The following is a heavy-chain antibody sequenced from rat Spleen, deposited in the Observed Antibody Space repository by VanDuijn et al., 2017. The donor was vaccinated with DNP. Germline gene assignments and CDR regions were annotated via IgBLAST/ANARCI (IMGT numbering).Heavy chain of an antibody. CDR3: TRRAYYFDY. CDR1: GFTFSNYY. J-gene: IGHJ2*01. Sequence: EVQLVASEGGLVQPGGSLKLLCAASGFTFSNYYMAWVRQAPKKGLEWVATVSATGSRTDYLDSVKGRFTISRDNAESSLYLQRNSLKSEDTATYYCTRRAYYFDYWGQGVMVTVSS. CDR2: VSATGSRT. V-gene: IGHV5-7*01.